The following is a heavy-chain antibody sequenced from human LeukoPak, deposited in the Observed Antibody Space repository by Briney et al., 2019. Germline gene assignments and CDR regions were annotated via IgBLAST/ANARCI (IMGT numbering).Heavy chain of an antibody. V-gene: IGHV3-53*01. Sequence: GGSLRLSCAASGFTVSSNYMSWVRQAPGKGLEWVSVIYSGGSTYYADSVKGRFTISRDNSKNTLYPQMNSLRAEDTAVYYCARLFLDYDILTGYPISYYFDYWGQGTLVTVSS. CDR2: IYSGGST. J-gene: IGHJ4*02. CDR3: ARLFLDYDILTGYPISYYFDY. CDR1: GFTVSSNY. D-gene: IGHD3-9*01.